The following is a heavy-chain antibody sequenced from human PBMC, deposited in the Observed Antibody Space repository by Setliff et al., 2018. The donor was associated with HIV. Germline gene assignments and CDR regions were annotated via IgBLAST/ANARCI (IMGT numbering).Heavy chain of an antibody. J-gene: IGHJ4*01. V-gene: IGHV4-59*13. D-gene: IGHD1-1*01. CDR1: GGSISNYY. Sequence: SKTLSLPGTVPGGSISNYYWNWIRQSPGKGLEWIGYIYYSESVAYNYHPSLNSRVTISVATSKGQFSLNLSSETAADTAMYYCARDLPYNSVHAGFDYWGLGTLVTVSS. CDR2: IYYSESVAY. CDR3: ARDLPYNSVHAGFDY.